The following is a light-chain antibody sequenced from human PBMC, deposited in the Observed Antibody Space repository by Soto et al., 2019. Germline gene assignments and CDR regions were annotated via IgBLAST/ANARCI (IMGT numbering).Light chain of an antibody. V-gene: IGLV1-51*01. CDR2: DNN. Sequence: QSVLTQPPSASGTPGQRVTISCSGTISNIGDNHVSWYQQVPGKAPKLLIYDNNKRPSGIPDRFSGSRSGTSATLAITGLQTGDEADYICGTWDTTMSGLLFGGGTKVTVL. J-gene: IGLJ2*01. CDR3: GTWDTTMSGLL. CDR1: ISNIGDNH.